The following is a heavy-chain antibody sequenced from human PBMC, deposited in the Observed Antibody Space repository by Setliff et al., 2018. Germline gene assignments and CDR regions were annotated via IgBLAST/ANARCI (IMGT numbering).Heavy chain of an antibody. Sequence: GGSLRLSCAASGFTFSGFWMNWVRQAPGKGLEWVANINEDGTEINYVDSVKGRFTISRDNSKNTLSLQMNSLRAEDTALYYCAKAGGVFTQARRAFDIWGQGTMVTVSS. V-gene: IGHV3-7*01. CDR1: GFTFSGFW. CDR3: AKAGGVFTQARRAFDI. J-gene: IGHJ3*02. D-gene: IGHD6-13*01. CDR2: INEDGTEI.